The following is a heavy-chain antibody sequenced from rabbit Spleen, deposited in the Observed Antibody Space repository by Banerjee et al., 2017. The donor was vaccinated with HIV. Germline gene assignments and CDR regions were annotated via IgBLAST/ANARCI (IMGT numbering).Heavy chain of an antibody. J-gene: IGHJ6*01. V-gene: IGHV1S40*01. CDR1: GVSFSSSSY. Sequence: QSLEESGGDLVKPGASLTLTCTASGVSFSSSSYMCWVRQAPGKGLEWIACIYAGSSGSTYYASWAKGRFTISKTSSTTVTLQMTSLTAADTATYFCAREVEIYGGYDGSGYPNYGMGLWGQGTLVTVS. CDR3: AREVEIYGGYDGSGYPNYGMGL. D-gene: IGHD6-1*01. CDR2: IYAGSSGST.